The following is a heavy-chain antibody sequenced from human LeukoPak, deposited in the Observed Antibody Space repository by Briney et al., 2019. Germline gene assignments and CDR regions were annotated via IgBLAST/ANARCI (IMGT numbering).Heavy chain of an antibody. CDR2: ISGSAGGT. CDR1: GLTLSNYG. J-gene: IGHJ4*02. CDR3: AKRGVVIRVILVGFHKEAYYFDS. D-gene: IGHD3-22*01. Sequence: GGSLRLSCAVSGLTLSNYGMSWVRQAPGKGLEWVAGISGSAGGTNYADSVKGRFTISRDNSKNTLYLQMNRLRAEDTAVYFCAKRGVVIRVILVGFHKEAYYFDSWGQGALVTVSS. V-gene: IGHV3-23*01.